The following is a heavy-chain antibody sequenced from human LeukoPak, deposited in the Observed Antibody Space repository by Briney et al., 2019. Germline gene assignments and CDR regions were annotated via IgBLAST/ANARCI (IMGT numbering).Heavy chain of an antibody. Sequence: SETLSLTCTVSGGSISSYYWSWIRQPPGKGLEWIAYIYYSGSTNYNPSLKSRVTISVDTSKNQFSLKLSSVTAADTAVYYCARGITMIDPWGQGTLVTVSS. CDR1: GGSISSYY. J-gene: IGHJ5*02. CDR3: ARGITMIDP. V-gene: IGHV4-59*01. CDR2: IYYSGST. D-gene: IGHD3-22*01.